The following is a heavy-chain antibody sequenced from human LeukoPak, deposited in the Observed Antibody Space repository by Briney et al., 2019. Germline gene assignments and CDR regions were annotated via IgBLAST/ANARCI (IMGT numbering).Heavy chain of an antibody. CDR2: IYHSGST. Sequence: PSETLSLTCTVSGGSISSYYWSWIRQPPGKGLEWIGSIYHSGSTYYNPSLKSRVTISVDTSKNQFSLKLSSMTAADTAVYYCARQGWSDAFDIWGQGTMVTVSS. CDR1: GGSISSYY. V-gene: IGHV4-59*08. CDR3: ARQGWSDAFDI. J-gene: IGHJ3*02. D-gene: IGHD6-19*01.